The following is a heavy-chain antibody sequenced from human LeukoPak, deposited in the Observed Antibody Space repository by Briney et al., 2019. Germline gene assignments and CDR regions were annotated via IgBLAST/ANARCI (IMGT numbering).Heavy chain of an antibody. CDR2: ISDTGGNT. V-gene: IGHV3-23*01. CDR1: GFTFSTYA. CDR3: AKGRTNDY. Sequence: PGGSLRLSCAGSGFTFSTYAMRWVRQAPERGLEWVSAISDTGGNTFYADSVKGRFTISRDNPKNTLYLQMNSLRAEDTAIYYCAKGRTNDYWGQGTLVTVSS. J-gene: IGHJ4*02. D-gene: IGHD1/OR15-1a*01.